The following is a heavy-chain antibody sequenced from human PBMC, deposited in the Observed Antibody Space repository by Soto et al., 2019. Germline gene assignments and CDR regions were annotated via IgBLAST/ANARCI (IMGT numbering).Heavy chain of an antibody. J-gene: IGHJ4*02. CDR1: GYTFTSYG. Sequence: QVQLVQSGAEVKKPGASVKVSCKASGYTFTSYGSNWVRQAPGRGLEWMGWINPGNGNTKYSQQFQGRVIIDRDTSASTAYMELSSLRSEDTAVYYCARGGYFDSSNYLAYWGLGTLVTVSS. V-gene: IGHV1-3*01. CDR2: INPGNGNT. CDR3: ARGGYFDSSNYLAY. D-gene: IGHD3-22*01.